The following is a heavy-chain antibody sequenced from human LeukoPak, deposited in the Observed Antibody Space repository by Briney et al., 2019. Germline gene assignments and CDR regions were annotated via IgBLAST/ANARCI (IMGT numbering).Heavy chain of an antibody. J-gene: IGHJ6*03. CDR1: GYTFTSYD. CDR3: ARLTGTTFYYYMDV. D-gene: IGHD1-7*01. Sequence: ASVKVSCKASGYTFTSYDINWVRQATGQGLEWMGWMNPNSGNTGYAQKFQGRVTITRNTSISTAYMELSSLRSEDTAVYYCARLTGTTFYYYMDVWGKGTTVTVSS. V-gene: IGHV1-8*03. CDR2: MNPNSGNT.